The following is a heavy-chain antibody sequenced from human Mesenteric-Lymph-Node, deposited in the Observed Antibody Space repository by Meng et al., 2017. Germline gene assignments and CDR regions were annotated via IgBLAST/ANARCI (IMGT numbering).Heavy chain of an antibody. V-gene: IGHV3-7*01. CDR1: GFTVSSNY. J-gene: IGHJ6*02. CDR2: IDQGASAE. CDR3: ASFVGGSGRVIV. D-gene: IGHD3-10*01. Sequence: VAVGEVGGGLVQPGGSLRLSCAASGFTVSSNYMSWVRQAPGKGLEWVATIDQGASAEYYVDSVEGRFTIFRDNAKNSLCLQMNSLRPEDTAVYYCASFVGGSGRVIVWGQGTTVTVSS.